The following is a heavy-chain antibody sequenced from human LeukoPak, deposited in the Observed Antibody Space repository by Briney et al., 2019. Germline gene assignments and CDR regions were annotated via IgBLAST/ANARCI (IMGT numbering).Heavy chain of an antibody. CDR3: AADSPLTWSCGMDV. D-gene: IGHD2-21*02. Sequence: SVKVSCKASGFIFTSSAVQWVRQARGQRLEWIGWIVVGSGNTNYAQKFQERVTITRDMSTSTAYMELSSLRSEDTAVYYCAADSPLTWSCGMDVWGQGTTVTVSS. CDR1: GFIFTSSA. CDR2: IVVGSGNT. V-gene: IGHV1-58*01. J-gene: IGHJ6*02.